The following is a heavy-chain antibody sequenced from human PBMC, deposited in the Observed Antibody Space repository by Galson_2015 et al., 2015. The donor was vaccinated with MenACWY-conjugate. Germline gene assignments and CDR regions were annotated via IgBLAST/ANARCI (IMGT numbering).Heavy chain of an antibody. V-gene: IGHV4-38-2*01. J-gene: IGHJ5*02. Sequence: ETLSLTCDVSGYSISNGYYWGWIRQPPGKGLEWIGIIYNTGNTYYNASLKSRVTMSVDTSKNQFSLKLTSVTAADSAVYYCARLTGYSGSFSFPSWGQGTLVTVSS. CDR1: GYSISNGYY. CDR3: ARLTGYSGSFSFPS. CDR2: IYNTGNT. D-gene: IGHD1-26*01.